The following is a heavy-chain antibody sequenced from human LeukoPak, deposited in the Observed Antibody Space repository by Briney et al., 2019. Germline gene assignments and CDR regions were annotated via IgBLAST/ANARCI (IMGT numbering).Heavy chain of an antibody. CDR3: AKATQRYCTGGTCYPLDY. J-gene: IGHJ4*02. V-gene: IGHV3-23*01. Sequence: GGSLRLSCAASGFTFGNYAMAWVRQSPGKGLEWVSCITDIGKNTYHTDSVKGRFTISRDNSKNTLSLQMNSLRVEDPAVYYCAKATQRYCTGGTCYPLDYWGQGTLVTVSS. CDR1: GFTFGNYA. CDR2: ITDIGKNT. D-gene: IGHD2-8*02.